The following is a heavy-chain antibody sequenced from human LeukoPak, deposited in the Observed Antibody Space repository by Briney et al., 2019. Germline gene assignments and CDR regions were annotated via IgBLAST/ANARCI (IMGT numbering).Heavy chain of an antibody. V-gene: IGHV3-21*01. CDR2: ISSSSSYI. CDR3: ARLVAHGSGSPDFDY. J-gene: IGHJ4*02. CDR1: GFTFSSYS. Sequence: GGSLRLSCAASGFTFSSYSMNWVRQAPGKGLEWVSSISSSSSYIYYADSVKGRFTISRDNAKNSLYLQMNSLRAEDTAVYYCARLVAHGSGSPDFDYWGQGTLVTVSS. D-gene: IGHD3-10*01.